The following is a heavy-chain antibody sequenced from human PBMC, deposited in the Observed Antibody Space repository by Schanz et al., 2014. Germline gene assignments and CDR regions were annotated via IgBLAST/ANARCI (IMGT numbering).Heavy chain of an antibody. CDR3: AKEKGDCSSTSCSYYFDY. CDR2: IWYDGSNK. Sequence: QVQLVESGGGVVQPGRSLRLSCAASGFTFSSYGMHLVRQAPGKGLEWVAVIWYDGSNKYYADSVKGRFTISRDNSKNTLYLQMNSLRAEDTAVYYCAKEKGDCSSTSCSYYFDYWGQGTLVTVSS. V-gene: IGHV3-33*06. D-gene: IGHD2-2*01. J-gene: IGHJ4*02. CDR1: GFTFSSYG.